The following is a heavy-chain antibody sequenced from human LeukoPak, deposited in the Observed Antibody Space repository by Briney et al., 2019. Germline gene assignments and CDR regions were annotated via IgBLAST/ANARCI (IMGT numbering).Heavy chain of an antibody. CDR3: AKDGVPQYSSSWYSYYYYYMDV. Sequence: GGSLRLSCAASGFTFSSYEMNWVRQAPGKGLEWVAVISYDGSNKYYADSVKGRFTISRDNSKNTLYLQMNSLRAEDTAVYYCAKDGVPQYSSSWYSYYYYYMDVWGKGTTVTVSS. CDR2: ISYDGSNK. CDR1: GFTFSSYE. D-gene: IGHD6-13*01. J-gene: IGHJ6*03. V-gene: IGHV3-30*18.